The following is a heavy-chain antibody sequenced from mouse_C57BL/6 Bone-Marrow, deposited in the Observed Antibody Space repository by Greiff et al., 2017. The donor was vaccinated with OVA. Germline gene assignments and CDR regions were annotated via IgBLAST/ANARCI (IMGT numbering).Heavy chain of an antibody. CDR1: GYTFTNYW. Sequence: VQVVESGAELVRPGTSVKMSCKASGYTFTNYWIGWAKQRPGHGLEWIGDIYPGGGYTNYNEKFKGKATLTADKSSSTAYMQFSSLTSEDSAIYYCARSGYYGSSYGFAYWGQGTLVTVSA. J-gene: IGHJ3*01. V-gene: IGHV1-63*01. CDR2: IYPGGGYT. D-gene: IGHD1-1*01. CDR3: ARSGYYGSSYGFAY.